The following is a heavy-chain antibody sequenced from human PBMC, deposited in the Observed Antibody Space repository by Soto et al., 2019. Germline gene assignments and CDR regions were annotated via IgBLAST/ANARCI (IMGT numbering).Heavy chain of an antibody. CDR1: GGSISSGGYS. CDR2: IYHSGST. CDR3: ARGNYDFWSGYPGHWFDP. V-gene: IGHV4-30-2*01. J-gene: IGHJ5*02. Sequence: SETLSLTCAVSGGSISSGGYSWSWIRQPPGKGLEWIGYIYHSGSTYYNPSLKSRVTISVDRSKNQFSLKLSSVTAADTAVYYCARGNYDFWSGYPGHWFDPWGQGTLVTAPQ. D-gene: IGHD3-3*01.